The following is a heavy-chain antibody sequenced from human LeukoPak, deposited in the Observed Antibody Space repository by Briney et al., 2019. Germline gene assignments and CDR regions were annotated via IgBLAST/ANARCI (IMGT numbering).Heavy chain of an antibody. CDR1: GFTFDDYA. V-gene: IGHV3-9*03. D-gene: IGHD3-10*01. J-gene: IGHJ4*02. CDR3: AKSYGSGTYYNPFDF. CDR2: INWNSDSM. Sequence: PGGSLRLSCAASGFTFDDYAMHWVRQAPGKGLEWVSSINWNSDSMAYADSVKGRFTISRDNAKNSLYLQMNSLRAEDMALYFCAKSYGSGTYYNPFDFWGQGTLVTVSS.